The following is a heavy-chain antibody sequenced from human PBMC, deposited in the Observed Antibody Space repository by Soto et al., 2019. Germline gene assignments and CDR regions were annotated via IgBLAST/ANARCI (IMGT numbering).Heavy chain of an antibody. CDR2: IWPDGSHK. CDR1: GFTFSRHG. D-gene: IGHD1-1*01. V-gene: IGHV3-33*01. Sequence: QVQVVESGGGVVQPGTSLRLSCAASGFTFSRHGMHWVRQAPGKGLEWVAHIWPDGSHKYYGGSVEGRFTISRDKSKNTLYREMNNLRAEDTAVYHCARDGQSGTPYAMDVWGQGTTVTVSS. CDR3: ARDGQSGTPYAMDV. J-gene: IGHJ6*02.